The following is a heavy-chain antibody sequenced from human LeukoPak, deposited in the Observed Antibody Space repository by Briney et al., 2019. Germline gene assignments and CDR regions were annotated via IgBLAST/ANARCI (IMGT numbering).Heavy chain of an antibody. Sequence: PGGSLRLSCAASGFTFSSYAMHWVRQAPGKGLEYVSAISSNGGSTYYANSVKGRFTNSRDNSKNTLYLQMGSLRAEDMAVYYCARSGSGIYTNQRHFDYWGQGTLVTVSS. CDR3: ARSGSGIYTNQRHFDY. D-gene: IGHD1-26*01. CDR1: GFTFSSYA. CDR2: ISSNGGST. J-gene: IGHJ4*02. V-gene: IGHV3-64*01.